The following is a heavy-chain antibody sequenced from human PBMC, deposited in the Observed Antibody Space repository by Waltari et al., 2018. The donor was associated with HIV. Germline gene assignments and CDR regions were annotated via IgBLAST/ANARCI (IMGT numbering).Heavy chain of an antibody. CDR3: ARVMVRGVIITDYYYGMDV. CDR1: GGTFSSYA. D-gene: IGHD3-10*01. CDR2: IIPIFGAA. V-gene: IGHV1-69*01. J-gene: IGHJ6*02. Sequence: QVQLVQSGAEVKKPGSSVKVSCKASGGTFSSYAISWVRPAPGQGLEWMGGIIPIFGAANYAQKFQGRVTITADESTSSAYMELSSLRSDDTAVYYCARVMVRGVIITDYYYGMDVWGQGTTVTVSS.